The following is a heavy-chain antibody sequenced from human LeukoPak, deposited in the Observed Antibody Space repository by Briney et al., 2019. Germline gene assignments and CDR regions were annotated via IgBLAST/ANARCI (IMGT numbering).Heavy chain of an antibody. CDR3: ARGGYYGSGNDFRFDP. D-gene: IGHD3-10*01. Sequence: SETLSLTCTVSGGSISSSSYYWGWIRQPPGKGLEWIGSIYYSGSTYYNPSLKSRVTISVDTSKNQFSLKLTSVTAADTAVYFCARGGYYGSGNDFRFDPWGQGTLVIVSS. V-gene: IGHV4-39*07. CDR1: GGSISSSSYY. CDR2: IYYSGST. J-gene: IGHJ5*02.